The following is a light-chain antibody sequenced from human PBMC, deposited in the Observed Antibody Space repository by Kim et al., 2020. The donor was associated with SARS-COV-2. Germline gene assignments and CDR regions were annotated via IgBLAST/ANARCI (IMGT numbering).Light chain of an antibody. CDR3: VQYATFPRT. Sequence: SVGDKVTLPCRASPEINNFLGWFQQKPGEAPKRLIHAASSLQSGVPLRFSGSGSGTEFTLTISSLQPEDFATYYCVQYATFPRTFGQGTKVDIK. J-gene: IGKJ1*01. V-gene: IGKV1-17*03. CDR1: PEINNF. CDR2: AAS.